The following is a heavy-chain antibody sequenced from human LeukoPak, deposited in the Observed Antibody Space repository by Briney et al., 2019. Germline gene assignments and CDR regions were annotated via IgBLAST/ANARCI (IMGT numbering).Heavy chain of an antibody. V-gene: IGHV1-2*02. CDR2: INPDSGGT. CDR1: GYTFTGYY. J-gene: IGHJ4*02. CDR3: ASGPGIAVVGSTG. D-gene: IGHD6-19*01. Sequence: ASVKVSCKTSGYTFTGYYTHWVRQAPGQGLEWMGWINPDSGGTNYAQNFQGRVTMTRDASISTAYMELSRLISDDTAVYYCASGPGIAVVGSTGWGQGTLVTVSS.